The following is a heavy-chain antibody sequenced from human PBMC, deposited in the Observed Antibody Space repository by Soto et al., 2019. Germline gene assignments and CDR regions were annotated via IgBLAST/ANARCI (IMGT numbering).Heavy chain of an antibody. CDR1: GYAFTTYG. D-gene: IGHD2-2*01. V-gene: IGHV1-18*01. CDR2: ISAHNGNT. CDR3: ARGKYGDY. J-gene: IGHJ4*02. Sequence: QVHLVQSGAEVKKPGASVKVSCKGSGYAFTTYGITWVRQAPGQGLEWMGWISAHNGNTNYAQKLQGRVTVTRDTSTSTAYMELKSLSSYYTAVYYCARGKYGDYWGQGALVTVSS.